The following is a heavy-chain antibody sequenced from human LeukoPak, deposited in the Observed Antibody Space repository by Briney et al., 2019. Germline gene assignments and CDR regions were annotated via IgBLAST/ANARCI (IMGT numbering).Heavy chain of an antibody. CDR1: GGTFSSYA. CDR3: ARDTGDYYDSSGYIDY. Sequence: SVTVSCTASGGTFSSYAISWVRQAPGQGLEWMGGIIPIFGTASYAQKFQGRVTMTRDTSTSTVYMELSSLRSEDTAVYYCARDTGDYYDSSGYIDYWGQGTLVTVSS. D-gene: IGHD3-22*01. V-gene: IGHV1-69*05. J-gene: IGHJ4*02. CDR2: IIPIFGTA.